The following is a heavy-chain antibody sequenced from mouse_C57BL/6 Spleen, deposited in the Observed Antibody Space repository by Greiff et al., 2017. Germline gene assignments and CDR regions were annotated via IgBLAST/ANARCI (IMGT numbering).Heavy chain of an antibody. J-gene: IGHJ3*01. CDR1: GFTFTDYY. D-gene: IGHD2-4*01. V-gene: IGHV7-3*01. CDR3: ASLYDYDGLFAY. Sequence: EVMLVESGGGLVQPGGSLSLSCAASGFTFTDYYMSWVRQPPGKALEWLGFIRNKANGYTTEYSASVKGRFTISRDNSQSILYLQMNALRAEDSATYYCASLYDYDGLFAYWGQGTLVTVSA. CDR2: IRNKANGYTT.